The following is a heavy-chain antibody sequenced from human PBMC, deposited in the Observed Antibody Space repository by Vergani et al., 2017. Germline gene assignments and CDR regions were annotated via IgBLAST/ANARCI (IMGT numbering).Heavy chain of an antibody. Sequence: EVQLVESGGGLVQPGGALRLSCAASGFTFSSYWMSWVRQAPGKGLEWVANIKQDGSEKYYVDSVKGRFTISRDNAKNSLYLQMNSLRAEDTAVYYCATVGYCSSTSCYAGYFQLWGQGTLVTVSS. CDR1: GFTFSSYW. CDR2: IKQDGSEK. D-gene: IGHD2-2*01. CDR3: ATVGYCSSTSCYAGYFQL. V-gene: IGHV3-7*01. J-gene: IGHJ1*01.